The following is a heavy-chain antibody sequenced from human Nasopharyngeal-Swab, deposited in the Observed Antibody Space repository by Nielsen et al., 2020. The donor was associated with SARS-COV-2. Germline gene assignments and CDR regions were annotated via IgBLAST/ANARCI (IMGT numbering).Heavy chain of an antibody. D-gene: IGHD6-6*01. CDR2: ISWNSGSI. CDR1: GFTFDDYA. V-gene: IGHV3-9*01. J-gene: IGHJ4*02. CDR3: ASYSSSSEKAVYY. Sequence: GGSLRLSCAASGFTFDDYAMHWVRQAPGKGLEWVSGISWNSGSIGYADSVKGRFTISRDNAKNSLYLQMNSLRAEDTALYYCASYSSSSEKAVYYWGQGTLVTVSS.